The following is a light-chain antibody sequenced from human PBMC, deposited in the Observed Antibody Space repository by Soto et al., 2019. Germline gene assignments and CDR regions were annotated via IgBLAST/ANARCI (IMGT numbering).Light chain of an antibody. CDR3: CSYAGSYTYV. CDR2: DVS. CDR1: SSDVGGYNY. J-gene: IGLJ1*01. Sequence: QSALTQPRSVSGSPGQSVTISFTGTSSDVGGYNYVSWYQQHPGKAPKLMIYDVSKRPSGVPDRFSGSKSGNTDSLTISGLKAEDEADYPCCSYAGSYTYVFGTGTKLTVL. V-gene: IGLV2-11*01.